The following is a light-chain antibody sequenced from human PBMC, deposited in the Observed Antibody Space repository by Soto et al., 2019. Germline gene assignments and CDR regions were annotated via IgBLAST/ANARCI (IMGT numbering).Light chain of an antibody. Sequence: EIGLTQSPATLSLSPGERATLSCRASQSVRSYLAWYQQKPGQAPRLLIYDASNRAPGIPARFSGSGSGTDFTLTISSLEPEDFAGYYCQQRSDWPSTFGGGTKVQIK. V-gene: IGKV3-11*01. J-gene: IGKJ4*01. CDR3: QQRSDWPST. CDR2: DAS. CDR1: QSVRSY.